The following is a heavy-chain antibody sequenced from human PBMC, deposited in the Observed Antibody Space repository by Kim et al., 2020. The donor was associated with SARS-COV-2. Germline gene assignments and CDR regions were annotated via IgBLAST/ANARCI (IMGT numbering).Heavy chain of an antibody. D-gene: IGHD3-22*01. V-gene: IGHV4-59*01. J-gene: IGHJ3*02. CDR2: IYYSGST. CDR3: ARVVVHDAFDI. CDR1: GGSISSYY. Sequence: SETLSLTCTVSGGSISSYYWSWIRQPPGKGLEWIGYIYYSGSTNYNPSLKSRVTISVDTSKNQFSLKLSSVTAADTAVYYCARVVVHDAFDIWGQGTMVTVSS.